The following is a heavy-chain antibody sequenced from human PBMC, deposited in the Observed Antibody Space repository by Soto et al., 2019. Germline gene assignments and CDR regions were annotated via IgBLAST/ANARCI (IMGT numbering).Heavy chain of an antibody. CDR3: ARGVQWLVDAFDI. D-gene: IGHD6-19*01. CDR2: INSDGSST. CDR1: GFTFSSYW. V-gene: IGHV3-74*01. Sequence: GGSLRLSCAASGFTFSSYWMHWVRQAPGKGLVCVSRINSDGSSTNYADSVKGRSTISRDNAKNTLYLQMNSLRAEDTAVYYCARGVQWLVDAFDIWGQGTMVTVSS. J-gene: IGHJ3*02.